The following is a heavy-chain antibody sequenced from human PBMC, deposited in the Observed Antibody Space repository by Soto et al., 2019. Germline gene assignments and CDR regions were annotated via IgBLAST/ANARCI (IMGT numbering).Heavy chain of an antibody. CDR3: ARNVRYYIDY. J-gene: IGHJ4*02. CDR1: GGSISSGNW. Sequence: QVLLQESGPGLVKPSGTLSLTCAVSGGSISSGNWWSWVRQSPGKELEWIGEIYHSGITNYTPSLKSRVTISVDSSENQLSLSLNSVTAADTAVYYCARNVRYYIDYWGQGTLVTVSS. V-gene: IGHV4-4*02. CDR2: IYHSGIT.